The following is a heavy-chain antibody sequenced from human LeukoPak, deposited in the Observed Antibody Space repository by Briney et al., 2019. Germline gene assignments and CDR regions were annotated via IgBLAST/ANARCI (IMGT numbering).Heavy chain of an antibody. Sequence: GGSLRLSCAASGFTFRTDKMNWVRQAPGKGLEWISYISSNGRTTYYADSVKGRFTIPRDNAKNSLYLQMNSLSAEDTAVYYCARVLEYSYGYYYSYYYIDVWGKGTTVTVSS. CDR3: ARVLEYSYGYYYSYYYIDV. V-gene: IGHV3-48*03. CDR1: GFTFRTDK. CDR2: ISSNGRTT. D-gene: IGHD5-18*01. J-gene: IGHJ6*03.